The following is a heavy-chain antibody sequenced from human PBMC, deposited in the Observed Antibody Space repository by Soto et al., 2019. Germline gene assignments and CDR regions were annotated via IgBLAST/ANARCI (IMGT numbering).Heavy chain of an antibody. CDR3: ARDSDIVVVLGAFDI. CDR2: IWYDGSNK. CDR1: GFTFSSYG. Sequence: GGSLRLSCAASGFTFSSYGMHWVRQAPGKGLEWVAVIWYDGSNKYYADSVKGRFTISRDNSKNTLYLQMNSLRAEDTAVYYCARDSDIVVVLGAFDIWGQGTMVTVSS. V-gene: IGHV3-33*01. J-gene: IGHJ3*02. D-gene: IGHD2-15*01.